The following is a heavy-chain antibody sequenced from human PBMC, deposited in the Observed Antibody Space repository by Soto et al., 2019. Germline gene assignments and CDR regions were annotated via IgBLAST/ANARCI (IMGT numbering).Heavy chain of an antibody. CDR1: GFTFSSYA. J-gene: IGHJ6*03. V-gene: IGHV3-30*04. CDR2: ISYDGSNK. Sequence: GGSLRLSCAASGFTFSSYAMHWVRQAPGKGLEWVAVISYDGSNKYYADSVKGRFTISRDNSKNTLYLQMNSLRAEDTALYYCARDTGPAAHYYYYMDVWGKGTTVTVSS. CDR3: ARDTGPAAHYYYYMDV. D-gene: IGHD6-6*01.